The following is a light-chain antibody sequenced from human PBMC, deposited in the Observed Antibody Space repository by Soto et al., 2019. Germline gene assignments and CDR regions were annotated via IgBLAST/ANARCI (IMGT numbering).Light chain of an antibody. CDR3: SSYTSGITSVV. CDR2: EVS. V-gene: IGLV2-14*01. Sequence: QAVVTQPASVSGSLGQSITISCTGTSSDVGGYNYVSWYQQHPGKVPKLMIYEVSDRPSGVSNRFSGSKSGNTASLTISGLQGEDEADYYCSSYTSGITSVVFGGGTKVTVL. J-gene: IGLJ2*01. CDR1: SSDVGGYNY.